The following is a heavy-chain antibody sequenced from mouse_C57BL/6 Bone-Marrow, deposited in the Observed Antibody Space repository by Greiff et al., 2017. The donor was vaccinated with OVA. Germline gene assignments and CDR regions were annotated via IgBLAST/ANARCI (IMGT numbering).Heavy chain of an antibody. D-gene: IGHD1-1*01. J-gene: IGHJ4*01. Sequence: EVQLQESGGGLVKPGGSLKLSCAASGFTFSDYGMHWVRQAPEKGLEWVAYISSGSSTIYYADTVKGRFTISRDNAKNTLFLQMTSLRSEDTAMYYCASNYYGSSYNYAMDYWGQGTSVTVSS. CDR1: GFTFSDYG. CDR2: ISSGSSTI. CDR3: ASNYYGSSYNYAMDY. V-gene: IGHV5-17*01.